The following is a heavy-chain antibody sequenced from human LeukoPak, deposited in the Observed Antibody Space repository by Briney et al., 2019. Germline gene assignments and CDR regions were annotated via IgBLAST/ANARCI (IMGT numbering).Heavy chain of an antibody. D-gene: IGHD4-17*01. CDR1: GYTFTGYY. V-gene: IGHV1-2*02. CDR3: ARDNGDYWFDY. J-gene: IGHJ4*02. CDR2: INPNSGGT. Sequence: ASVKVSCKASGYTFTGYYMHWVRQAPGQGLEWMGWINPNSGGTNYAQKFQGRVTMTRDTSISTAYMELTRLRADDTAVYYCARDNGDYWFDYWGQGTLVTVSS.